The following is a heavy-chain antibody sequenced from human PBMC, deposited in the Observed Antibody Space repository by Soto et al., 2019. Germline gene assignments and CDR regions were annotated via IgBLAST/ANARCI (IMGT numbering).Heavy chain of an antibody. V-gene: IGHV1-69*06. CDR2: IIPIFGTA. CDR1: GGTFRSYA. J-gene: IGHJ4*02. Sequence: QVQLVKSGAEVKKPGSAVKVSCTASGGTFRSYAISWVRQAPGQGLEWMGGIIPIFGTANYAQKFQGRVTITADKSTSAAYMELSSLRSEDTALYYWGWGDTVIRGATAGSSSFDYWGRGTLVTVSS. CDR3: GWGDTVIRGATAGSSSFDY. D-gene: IGHD3-10*01.